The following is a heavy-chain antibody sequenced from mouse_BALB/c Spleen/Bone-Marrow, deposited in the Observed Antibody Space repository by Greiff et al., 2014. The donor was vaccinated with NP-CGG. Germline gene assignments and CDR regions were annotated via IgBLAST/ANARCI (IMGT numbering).Heavy chain of an antibody. D-gene: IGHD2-1*01. V-gene: IGHV14-3*02. J-gene: IGHJ4*01. CDR2: IYPANGDT. Sequence: VQLQQSGAELVKPGASVKLSCTASGFNIKDTYRHWVKQRPEQGLEWIGRIYPANGDTKYDPKFQGKATITADTSSNTAYLQLSSLTSEDTAVYYCARYGNGLMDYWGQGTSVTVSS. CDR3: ARYGNGLMDY. CDR1: GFNIKDTY.